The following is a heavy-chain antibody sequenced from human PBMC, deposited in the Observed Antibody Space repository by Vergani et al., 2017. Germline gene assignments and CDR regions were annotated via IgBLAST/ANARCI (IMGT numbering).Heavy chain of an antibody. CDR1: GYTFTTYP. Sequence: QVQLEQSGSELKNPGASVTVSCKASGYTFTTYPMNWVRQAPGQGLEWMGWINTNTAKPTYAQGFTGRFVFSLDTSVSTAYLQISNLKPEDTAVYYCARVLGDPYYYYMDVWGKGTTVTVSS. J-gene: IGHJ6*03. CDR3: ARVLGDPYYYYMDV. CDR2: INTNTAKP. V-gene: IGHV7-4-1*02. D-gene: IGHD3-16*01.